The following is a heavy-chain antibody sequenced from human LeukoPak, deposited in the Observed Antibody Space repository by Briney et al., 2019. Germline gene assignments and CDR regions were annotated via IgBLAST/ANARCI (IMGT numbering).Heavy chain of an antibody. CDR3: ARTTALLWFGESHSPYDY. CDR1: GYSFTSYW. CDR2: IYPGDSDT. Sequence: GESLKISCKGSGYSFTSYWIGWVRQMPGKGLEWMGIIYPGDSDTRYSPSFQGQVTISADKSISTVYLQWGSLKASDNAMYYCARTTALLWFGESHSPYDYWGQGTLVTVSS. D-gene: IGHD3-10*01. J-gene: IGHJ4*02. V-gene: IGHV5-51*01.